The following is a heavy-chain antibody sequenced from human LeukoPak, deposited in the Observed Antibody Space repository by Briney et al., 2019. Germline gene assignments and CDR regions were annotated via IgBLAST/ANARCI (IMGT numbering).Heavy chain of an antibody. CDR2: IKQDGSEK. Sequence: GGSLRLSCAASGFTFSSYWMSWVRQAPGKGLEWVANIKQDGSEKYYVDSVKGRFTISRDNAKNSLYLQMNSLRAEDTAVYYCANLGPGDSNSQGAFDIWGQGAMVTVSS. J-gene: IGHJ3*02. CDR3: ANLGPGDSNSQGAFDI. V-gene: IGHV3-7*01. CDR1: GFTFSSYW. D-gene: IGHD6-13*01.